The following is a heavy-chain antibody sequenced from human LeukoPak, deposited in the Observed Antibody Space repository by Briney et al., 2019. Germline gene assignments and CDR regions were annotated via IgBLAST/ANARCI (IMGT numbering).Heavy chain of an antibody. CDR3: ATEPSADYGDYGDFY. D-gene: IGHD4-17*01. J-gene: IGHJ4*02. CDR1: GYTFTGYY. CDR2: INPNSGST. V-gene: IGHV1-2*02. Sequence: ASVNVSCMASGYTFTGYYMHGLRQAPGQGVEGMGGINPNSGSTNYAQKFQGRVTMTRDTSISTAYMELSRLRSDDTAVYYCATEPSADYGDYGDFYWGQGTLVTVSS.